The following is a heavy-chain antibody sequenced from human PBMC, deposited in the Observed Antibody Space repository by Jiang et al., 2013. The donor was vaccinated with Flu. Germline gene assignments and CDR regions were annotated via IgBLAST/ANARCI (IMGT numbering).Heavy chain of an antibody. V-gene: IGHV1-46*03. Sequence: SGAEVKKPGASVKVSCKASGYTFTSYYMHWVRQAPGQGLEWMGIINPSGGSTSYAQKFQGRVTMTRDTSTSTVYMELSSLRSEDTAVYYCASPSGYSYGYFDAFDIWGQGTMVTVSS. CDR1: GYTFTSYY. J-gene: IGHJ3*02. CDR3: ASPSGYSYGYFDAFDI. D-gene: IGHD5-18*01. CDR2: INPSGGST.